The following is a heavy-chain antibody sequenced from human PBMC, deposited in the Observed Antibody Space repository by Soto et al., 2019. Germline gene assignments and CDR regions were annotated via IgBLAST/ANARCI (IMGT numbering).Heavy chain of an antibody. CDR3: ARSIAARLNWSDP. Sequence: EVQLVESGGGLVQPGGSLRLSCAASGFTFSSYWMSWVRQAPGKGLEWVANIKQDGSEKYYVDSVKGRFTISRDNAKNSLYLQMNSLRAEDTAVYYCARSIAARLNWSDPWGQGTLVTVSS. D-gene: IGHD6-6*01. CDR1: GFTFSSYW. J-gene: IGHJ5*02. V-gene: IGHV3-7*01. CDR2: IKQDGSEK.